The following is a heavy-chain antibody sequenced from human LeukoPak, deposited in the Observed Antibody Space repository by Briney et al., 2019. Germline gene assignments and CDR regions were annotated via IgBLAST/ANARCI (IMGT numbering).Heavy chain of an antibody. D-gene: IGHD3-10*01. V-gene: IGHV4-38-2*02. J-gene: IGHJ3*02. CDR3: ARDPRPGLMVRGAYNAFDI. CDR1: GYSISNGYY. Sequence: SETLSLTCTVSGYSISNGYYWGWIRQPPGKGLEWIGSIYHSGSIYYNPSLKSRVTISVDTSKNQLSLKLSSVTAADTAVYYCARDPRPGLMVRGAYNAFDIWGHGTMVTVSS. CDR2: IYHSGSI.